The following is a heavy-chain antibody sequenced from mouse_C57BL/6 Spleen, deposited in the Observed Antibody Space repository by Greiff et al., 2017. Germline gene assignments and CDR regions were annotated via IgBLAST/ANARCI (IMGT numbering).Heavy chain of an antibody. V-gene: IGHV7-3*01. CDR2: IRDNANGYST. CDR3: ARCSLRHYGSSFFDD. Sequence: EVQLVESGGGLVQPGGSLSLSCAASGFTFTDYYMSWVRQPPGKALEWLGFIRDNANGYSTAYSASVQGRFTISNDNTKSILYLQMIALRDEDRATYSSARCSLRHYGSSFFDDWGQGTTLTVSS. CDR1: GFTFTDYY. J-gene: IGHJ2*01. D-gene: IGHD1-1*01.